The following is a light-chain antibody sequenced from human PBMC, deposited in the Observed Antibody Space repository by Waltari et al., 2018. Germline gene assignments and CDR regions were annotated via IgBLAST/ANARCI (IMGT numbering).Light chain of an antibody. CDR3: SSRDSSASHVV. CDR2: GKN. V-gene: IGLV3-19*01. Sequence: SSELTQDPAVSVALGQTVRITCQGDSLRTSYPSWYQQKSGQTPVLVLFGKNKRPSGIPDRISGYNSETTTSLTITGAQAEDEADYYCSSRDSSASHVVFGGGTKLTVL. CDR1: SLRTSY. J-gene: IGLJ2*01.